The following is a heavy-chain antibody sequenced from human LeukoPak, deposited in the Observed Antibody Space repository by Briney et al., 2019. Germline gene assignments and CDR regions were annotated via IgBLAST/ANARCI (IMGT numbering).Heavy chain of an antibody. CDR1: GGSFSGYY. Sequence: SETLSLTCAVYGGSFSGYYWSWIRQPPGKGLEWIGEINHSGSTNYNPSLKSRVTVSVDTSKNQFSLKLSSVTAADTAVYYCAREPHPRGLEIGAFDIWGQGTMVTVSS. J-gene: IGHJ3*02. CDR2: INHSGST. V-gene: IGHV4-34*01. D-gene: IGHD1-1*01. CDR3: AREPHPRGLEIGAFDI.